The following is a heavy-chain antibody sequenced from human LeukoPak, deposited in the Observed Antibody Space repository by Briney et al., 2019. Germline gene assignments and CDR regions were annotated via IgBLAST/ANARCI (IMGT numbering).Heavy chain of an antibody. J-gene: IGHJ4*02. Sequence: GPLSLSCAASGLTFTRYEMNWARQAPGNRLEWVSYISSSDSTIYYADSVKGRFTISRDNAKNSLYLQMNSLRAEDTAVYYCARAVYSGSSTWGQGTLVTVSS. D-gene: IGHD1-26*01. CDR2: ISSSDSTI. CDR1: GLTFTRYE. CDR3: ARAVYSGSST. V-gene: IGHV3-48*03.